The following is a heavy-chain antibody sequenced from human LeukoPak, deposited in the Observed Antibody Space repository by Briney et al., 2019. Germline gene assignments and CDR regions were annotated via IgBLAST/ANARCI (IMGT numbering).Heavy chain of an antibody. Sequence: PSETLSLTCTVSGGSISSYYWSWIRQPPGKGLEWIGYIYYSGSTNYNPSLKSRVTISADTSKNQFSLKLSSVTAADTAVYYCARVRYDYGDSDAFDIWGQGTMVTVSS. V-gene: IGHV4-59*01. CDR2: IYYSGST. CDR1: GGSISSYY. D-gene: IGHD4-17*01. CDR3: ARVRYDYGDSDAFDI. J-gene: IGHJ3*02.